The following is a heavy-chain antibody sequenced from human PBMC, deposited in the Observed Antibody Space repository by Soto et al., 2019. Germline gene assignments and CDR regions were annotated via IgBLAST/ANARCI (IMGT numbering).Heavy chain of an antibody. Sequence: PSETLSLTCTVSGDSMDGYYWSWIRQPPGKRLEWIGYVFYTGNTYYNPSLENRVTISVDTSKKEFSLRLTSVTSADTAVYFCARHPGASFDYWGQGNLVTVSS. D-gene: IGHD3-10*01. CDR2: VFYTGNT. V-gene: IGHV4-59*08. CDR3: ARHPGASFDY. CDR1: GDSMDGYY. J-gene: IGHJ4*02.